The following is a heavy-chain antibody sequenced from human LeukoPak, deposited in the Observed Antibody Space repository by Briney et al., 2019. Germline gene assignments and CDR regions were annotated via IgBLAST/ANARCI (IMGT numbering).Heavy chain of an antibody. CDR3: ARDVGGSCTNGVCYSGTRFDP. CDR2: IYTSGST. Sequence: PSETLSLTYTVSGGSISSYYWSWIRQPAGKGLEWIGRIYTSGSTNYNPSLKSRVTMSVDTSKNQFSLKLSSVTAADTAVYYCARDVGGSCTNGVCYSGTRFDPWGQGTLVTVSS. J-gene: IGHJ5*02. D-gene: IGHD2-8*01. CDR1: GGSISSYY. V-gene: IGHV4-4*07.